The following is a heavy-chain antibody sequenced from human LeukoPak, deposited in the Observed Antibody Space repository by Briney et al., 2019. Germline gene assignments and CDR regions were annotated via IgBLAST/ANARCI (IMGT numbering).Heavy chain of an antibody. Sequence: GESLKISCKGSGYSFISYWITWVRQMPGKGLEWLGRIDPSDSYTKYSPSFQGHVTVSADKSITTAYLQWSSLKASDTAMYYCARHRPTEGPGGGDYWGQGTLVTVSS. V-gene: IGHV5-10-1*01. CDR2: IDPSDSYT. D-gene: IGHD1-14*01. CDR3: ARHRPTEGPGGGDY. CDR1: GYSFISYW. J-gene: IGHJ4*02.